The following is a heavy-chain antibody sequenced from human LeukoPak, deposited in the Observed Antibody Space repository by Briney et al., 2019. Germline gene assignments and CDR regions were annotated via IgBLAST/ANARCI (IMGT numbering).Heavy chain of an antibody. CDR3: ARELNYSNYYYYYGMDV. J-gene: IGHJ6*02. CDR1: GLTFSSHW. D-gene: IGHD4-11*01. CDR2: ITNDGSST. Sequence: GGSLRLSCAASGLTFSSHWMHWVRQAPGKGLVWVSRITNDGSSTTYADSVKGRFTISRDNAKNMLYLQVNSLRAEDTAVYYCARELNYSNYYYYYGMDVWGQGTTVTVSS. V-gene: IGHV3-74*01.